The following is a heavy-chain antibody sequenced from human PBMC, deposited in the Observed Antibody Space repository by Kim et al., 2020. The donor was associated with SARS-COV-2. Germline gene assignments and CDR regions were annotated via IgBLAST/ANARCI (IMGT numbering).Heavy chain of an antibody. J-gene: IGHJ2*01. CDR2: IRSKANSYAT. D-gene: IGHD3-22*01. V-gene: IGHV3-73*01. CDR3: TLSSGYYFGGVRQRKYFDL. Sequence: GGSLRLSCAASGFTFSGSAMHWVRQASGKGLEWVGRIRSKANSYATAYAASVKGRFTISRDDSKNTAYLQMNSLKTEDTAVYYCTLSSGYYFGGVRQRKYFDLWGRGTLVTVSS. CDR1: GFTFSGSA.